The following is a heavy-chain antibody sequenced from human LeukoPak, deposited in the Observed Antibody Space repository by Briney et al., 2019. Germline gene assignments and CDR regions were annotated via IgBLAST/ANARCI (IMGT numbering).Heavy chain of an antibody. CDR2: VSHSGNT. CDR1: GGSVISGTYY. J-gene: IGHJ4*02. V-gene: IGHV4-61*01. CDR3: VREHDWGDFDF. Sequence: SETLSLTCTVSGGSVISGTYYWSWIRQPPGKEPEWIGYVSHSGNTNYNPSLKSRVTISKDTSKNQSSLKLSSVTAADTAVYYCVREHDWGDFDFWGQGTLVTVSS. D-gene: IGHD3-9*01.